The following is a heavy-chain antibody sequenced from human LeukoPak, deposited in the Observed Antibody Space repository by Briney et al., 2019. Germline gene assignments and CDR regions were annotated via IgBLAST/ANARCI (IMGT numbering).Heavy chain of an antibody. D-gene: IGHD3-9*01. CDR2: ISSSGTTI. V-gene: IGHV3-48*01. J-gene: IGHJ4*02. CDR3: AREETYYDILTGYYSSQHFDY. Sequence: PGGSLRLSCAASGFTFRTSGMNWVRQAPGKGLEWVSYISSSGTTISYAQSVKGRFTITRDNAQNSLTLHMNTLRADDTAVYYCAREETYYDILTGYYSSQHFDYWGQGTLVTVSS. CDR1: GFTFRTSG.